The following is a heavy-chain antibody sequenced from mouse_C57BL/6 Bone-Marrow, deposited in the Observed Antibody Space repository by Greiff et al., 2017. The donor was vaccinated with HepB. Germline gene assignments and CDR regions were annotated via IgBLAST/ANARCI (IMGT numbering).Heavy chain of an antibody. CDR2: INTGGTYT. V-gene: IGHV5-6*01. J-gene: IGHJ2*01. Sequence: EVMLVESGGDLVRPGGSLKLSCAASGFTFSTSGMSWVRQTPDKRLEWVATINTGGTYTYYADSVRGRFTISKDSAKNTLFLLMNSLKSEDSAIYYCTRERFDYYFDYWGQGTTLTVSS. CDR1: GFTFSTSG. CDR3: TRERFDYYFDY.